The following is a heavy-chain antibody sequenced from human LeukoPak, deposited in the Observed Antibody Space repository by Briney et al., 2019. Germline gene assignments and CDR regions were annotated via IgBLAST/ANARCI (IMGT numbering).Heavy chain of an antibody. CDR3: ATEVTSIVPDY. CDR2: FDPENDER. D-gene: IGHD2-21*01. CDR1: GHTFSELP. Sequence: ASVRVSCKVSGHTFSELPMYWVRQAPGKGLEWMGGFDPENDERLYAHQFRGRLTMTEDSSTDTAYMELSGLGSEDTAVYYCATEVTSIVPDYWGQGTLVTVSS. V-gene: IGHV1-24*01. J-gene: IGHJ4*02.